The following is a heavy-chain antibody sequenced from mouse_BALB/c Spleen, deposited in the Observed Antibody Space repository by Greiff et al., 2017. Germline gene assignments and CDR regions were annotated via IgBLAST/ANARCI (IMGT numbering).Heavy chain of an antibody. J-gene: IGHJ3*01. D-gene: IGHD1-1*01. CDR1: GFTFSDYG. Sequence: EVHLVESGGGLVQPGGSRKLSCAASGFTFSDYGMAWVRQAPGKGPEWVAFISNLAYSIYYADTVTGRFTISRENAKNTLYLEMSSLRSEDTAMYYCARGGYGSSYVTWFAYWGQGTLVTVSA. V-gene: IGHV5-15*02. CDR3: ARGGYGSSYVTWFAY. CDR2: ISNLAYSI.